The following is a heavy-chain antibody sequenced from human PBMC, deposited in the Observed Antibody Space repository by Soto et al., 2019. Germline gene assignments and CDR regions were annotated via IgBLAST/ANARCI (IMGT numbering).Heavy chain of an antibody. CDR3: AHIPNYYQYDWFDP. J-gene: IGHJ5*02. CDR2: IYWDDDK. V-gene: IGHV2-5*02. D-gene: IGHD3-16*01. CDR1: GFSLTTRGVG. Sequence: QITLKESGPPLVKPTQTLTLTCTFSGFSLTTRGVGVGWIRQPPGKALECLALIYWDDDKRYSPSLQSRLSIPKDTPTNQVVLTMTNVHPVDTATYYCAHIPNYYQYDWFDPWGQGPLVSVSS.